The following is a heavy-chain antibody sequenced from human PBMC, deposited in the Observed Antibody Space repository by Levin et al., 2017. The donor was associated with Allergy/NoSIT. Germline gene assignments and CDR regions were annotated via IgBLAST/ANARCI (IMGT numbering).Heavy chain of an antibody. Sequence: PGGSLRLSCAASGFTFDDYGMSWVRQAPGKGLEWVSGINWNGAGTGYAESVEGRFTISRDDAKKSLYLQMNSLRAEDTALYYCARGYYNGMDVWGLGTLVTVSS. J-gene: IGHJ6*02. CDR3: ARGYYNGMDV. D-gene: IGHD3-10*01. V-gene: IGHV3-20*04. CDR2: INWNGAGT. CDR1: GFTFDDYG.